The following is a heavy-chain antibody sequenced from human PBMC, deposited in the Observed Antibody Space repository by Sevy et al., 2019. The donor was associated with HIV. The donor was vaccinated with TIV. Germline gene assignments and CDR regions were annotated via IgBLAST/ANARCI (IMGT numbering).Heavy chain of an antibody. V-gene: IGHV3-23*01. J-gene: IGHJ4*02. Sequence: GGSLRLSCAASGFSLNNYDMNWVRQAPGKGLEWVSGISSSGGSTYYADSVKGRFTISRDNSKNTLYLQMNSLRAEDTAVYYCAKDSYFDNTLFDYWGQGALVTVSS. D-gene: IGHD3-22*01. CDR2: ISSSGGST. CDR1: GFSLNNYD. CDR3: AKDSYFDNTLFDY.